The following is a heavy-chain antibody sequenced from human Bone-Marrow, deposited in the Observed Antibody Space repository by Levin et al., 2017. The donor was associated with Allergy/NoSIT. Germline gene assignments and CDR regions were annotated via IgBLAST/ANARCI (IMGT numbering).Heavy chain of an antibody. CDR1: GFTFSSYA. J-gene: IGHJ4*02. CDR3: ARADSSAYPDY. V-gene: IGHV3-30-3*01. Sequence: GGSLRLSCAASGFTFSSYAMHWFRQAPGKGLEWVAVISYDGSTTYYADSVKGRFTISRDDSKSTLYLQMNSLRPEDTAVNYCARADSSAYPDYWGQGTLVTVSS. D-gene: IGHD3-22*01. CDR2: ISYDGSTT.